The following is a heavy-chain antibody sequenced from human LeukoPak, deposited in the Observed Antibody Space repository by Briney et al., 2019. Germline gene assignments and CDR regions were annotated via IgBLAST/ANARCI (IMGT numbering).Heavy chain of an antibody. CDR2: INPNSGGT. J-gene: IGHJ4*02. Sequence: GASVKVSCKASGYIFRDYYIHWVRQAPGQGLEWMGWINPNSGGTNYAQKFQGRVTMTRDTSISTAYMELSRLRSDDTAVYYCARATYYYDSSGYSYYFDYWGQGTLVTVSS. CDR1: GYIFRDYY. V-gene: IGHV1-2*02. CDR3: ARATYYYDSSGYSYYFDY. D-gene: IGHD3-22*01.